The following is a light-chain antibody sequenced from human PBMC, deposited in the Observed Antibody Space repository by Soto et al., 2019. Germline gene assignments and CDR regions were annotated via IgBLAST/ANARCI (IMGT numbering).Light chain of an antibody. CDR3: QQYNSYSRFT. J-gene: IGKJ3*01. Sequence: DIQMTQSPSTLSASVGDRVTITCRASQSIKNWLAWYQQKPGEAPKLLIYKASTLESGVPSRFSGSGSGTEFTLTISCLQPDDVATYYCQQYNSYSRFTFGPGTKVDI. CDR2: KAS. CDR1: QSIKNW. V-gene: IGKV1-5*03.